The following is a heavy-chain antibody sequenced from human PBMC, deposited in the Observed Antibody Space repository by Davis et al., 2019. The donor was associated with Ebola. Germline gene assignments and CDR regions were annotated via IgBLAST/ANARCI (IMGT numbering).Heavy chain of an antibody. D-gene: IGHD5-12*01. J-gene: IGHJ6*04. CDR1: GDSLSNKSTG. V-gene: IGHV6-1*01. CDR3: ARGWLRSGLDV. Sequence: HSQTHSLTCAISGDSLSNKSTGWNWIRQSPSRGLEWLGRTYYTSKWNDDYAVSMKSRISINPDTSKNQFTLQLNSVTPEDTAVYYCARGWLRSGLDVWGKGAAVIVSS. CDR2: TYYTSKWND.